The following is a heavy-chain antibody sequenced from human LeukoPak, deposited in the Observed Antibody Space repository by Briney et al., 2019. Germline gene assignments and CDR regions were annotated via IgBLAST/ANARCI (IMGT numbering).Heavy chain of an antibody. D-gene: IGHD6-6*01. CDR1: GFTFSSYS. J-gene: IGHJ6*02. CDR2: ISSSSSYI. CDR3: ARGYSSSSGHGMDV. Sequence: GGSLRLSCAASGFTFSSYSMNWVRQAPGKGLEWVSSISSSSSYIYYADSVKGRFTISRDNAKNSLYVQMNSLRAEDTAVYYCARGYSSSSGHGMDVWGQGTTVTVSS. V-gene: IGHV3-21*01.